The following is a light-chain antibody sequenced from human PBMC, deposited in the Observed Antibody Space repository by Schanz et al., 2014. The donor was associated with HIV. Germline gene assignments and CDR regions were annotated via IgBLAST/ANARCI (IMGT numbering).Light chain of an antibody. CDR1: SSDVGGYNF. J-gene: IGLJ2*01. CDR2: EVT. Sequence: QSALTQPPSASGSPGQSVTISCTGTSSDVGGYNFVSWFQQHPGKAPKLMIYEVTKRPSGVPARFSGSKSGNTASLTVSAVQPEDEADYYCSSYAGSNSVIFGGGTKLTVL. V-gene: IGLV2-8*01. CDR3: SSYAGSNSVI.